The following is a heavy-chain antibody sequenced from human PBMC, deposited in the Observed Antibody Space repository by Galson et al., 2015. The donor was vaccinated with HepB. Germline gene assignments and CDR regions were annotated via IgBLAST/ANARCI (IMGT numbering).Heavy chain of an antibody. D-gene: IGHD2-21*02. J-gene: IGHJ6*02. Sequence: SLRLSCAASGFTFSTYSICWVRQAPGEGLEWVSSINGTGTITKYADSVKGRFTISRDNSKNTLSLQMNSLRAEDMGIYYCIKWTSDCLRYSLDLWHQENTVSVTS. CDR1: GFTFSTYS. V-gene: IGHV3-23*01. CDR3: IKWTSDCLRYSLDL. CDR2: INGTGTIT.